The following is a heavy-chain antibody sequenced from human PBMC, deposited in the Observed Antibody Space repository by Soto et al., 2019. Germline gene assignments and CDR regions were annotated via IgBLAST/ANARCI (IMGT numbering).Heavy chain of an antibody. Sequence: QVQLQESGPGVVKPSETLSLTCAVSGDSISSGGWWSWVRQPPGKGLEWIGEIYHSGSTNYNPSLKSRVTILVDMSKNHFSLNLNSVNVADTAIYYCAKDGRNGYNLFYWGQGTRVTVSS. CDR2: IYHSGST. V-gene: IGHV4-4*02. CDR3: AKDGRNGYNLFY. J-gene: IGHJ4*02. CDR1: GDSISSGGW. D-gene: IGHD5-12*01.